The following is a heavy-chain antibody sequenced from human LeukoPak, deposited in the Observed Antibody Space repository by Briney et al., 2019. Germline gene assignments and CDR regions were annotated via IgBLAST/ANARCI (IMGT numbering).Heavy chain of an antibody. CDR1: GFTFSSYS. J-gene: IGHJ4*02. CDR3: ARSPRSMVRGVITHDY. D-gene: IGHD3-10*01. CDR2: ISSSSSYI. Sequence: GGSLRLSCAASGFTFSSYSMNWVRQAPGKGLEWVSSISSSSSYIYYADSVKGRFTISRDNAKNSLYLQMNSLRAEDTAVYYCARSPRSMVRGVITHDYWRQGTLVTVSS. V-gene: IGHV3-21*01.